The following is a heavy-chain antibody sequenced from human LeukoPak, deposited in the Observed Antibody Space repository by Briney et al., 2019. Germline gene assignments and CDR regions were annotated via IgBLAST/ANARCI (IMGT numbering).Heavy chain of an antibody. V-gene: IGHV3-9*01. CDR2: ISWNSGSI. CDR1: GFTFDDYA. D-gene: IGHD5-18*01. Sequence: RPGGSLRLSCAASGFTFDDYAMHWVRQAPGKGLEWVSGISWNSGSIGYADSVKGRFTISRDNAKNSLYLQMNSLRAEDTALYYCAKGNTAMVDAFDIWGQGTMVTVSS. J-gene: IGHJ3*02. CDR3: AKGNTAMVDAFDI.